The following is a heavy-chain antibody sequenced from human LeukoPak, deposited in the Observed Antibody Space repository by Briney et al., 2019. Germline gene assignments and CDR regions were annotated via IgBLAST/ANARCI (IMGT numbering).Heavy chain of an antibody. CDR3: ARDGSVDAFDI. V-gene: IGHV4-39*02. CDR1: GGSISSINYF. CDR2: IYYSGST. D-gene: IGHD4-17*01. J-gene: IGHJ3*02. Sequence: PSETLSLTCSVSGGSISSINYFWGWIRQPPGKGLEWIGSIYYSGSTYYTPSLKSRVTISVDTSKNQFSLKLTSVSAADTAVYYCARDGSVDAFDIWGQGTMVTVSS.